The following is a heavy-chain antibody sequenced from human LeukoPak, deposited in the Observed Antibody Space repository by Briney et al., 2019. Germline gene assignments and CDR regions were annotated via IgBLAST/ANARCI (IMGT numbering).Heavy chain of an antibody. D-gene: IGHD3-16*01. J-gene: IGHJ6*03. V-gene: IGHV4-34*01. CDR3: ARLRGGYYYYYMDV. CDR2: INHSGST. Sequence: SETLSLTCGVYGGSYSDYYWSWIRQPPGKGLEWIGEINHSGSTNYNPSLKSRVTISVDTSKNQFSLKLSSVTAADTAVYYCARLRGGYYYYYMDVWGKGTTVTISS. CDR1: GGSYSDYY.